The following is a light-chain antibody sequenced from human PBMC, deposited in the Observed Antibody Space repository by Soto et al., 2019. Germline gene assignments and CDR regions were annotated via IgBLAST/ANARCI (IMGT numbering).Light chain of an antibody. Sequence: EIVLTQSPGTLSLSPRERATLSCRASQSVSSSYLAWYQHKPGQAPRLLIYGASSRAPGIPDRFSGSGSGTDFTLTISRLEPEDFAVYYCQQYDGSPRTFGQGTQVEIK. CDR1: QSVSSSY. CDR3: QQYDGSPRT. CDR2: GAS. J-gene: IGKJ1*01. V-gene: IGKV3-20*01.